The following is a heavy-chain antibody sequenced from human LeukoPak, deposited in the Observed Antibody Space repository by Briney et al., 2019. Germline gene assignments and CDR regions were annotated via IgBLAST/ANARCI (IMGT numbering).Heavy chain of an antibody. CDR2: INPNSGGT. Sequence: ASVKVSCKASGYTFTGYYMHWVRQAPGQGLEWMGWINPNSGGTNYAQKFQGRVTMTRDTSISTAYMELSRLRSDDTAMYYCARGITIFGVGRFDYWGQGTLVTVSS. D-gene: IGHD3-3*01. V-gene: IGHV1-2*02. J-gene: IGHJ4*02. CDR1: GYTFTGYY. CDR3: ARGITIFGVGRFDY.